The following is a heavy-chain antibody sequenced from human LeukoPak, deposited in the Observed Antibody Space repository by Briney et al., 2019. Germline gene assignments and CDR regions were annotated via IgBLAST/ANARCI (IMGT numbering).Heavy chain of an antibody. CDR2: ISSSSSYI. CDR3: AGDLYYGSGSSDY. D-gene: IGHD3-10*01. V-gene: IGHV3-21*01. CDR1: GFTFSSYS. Sequence: GWSLRLSCAASGFTFSSYSMNWVRQAPGKGLDWVSSISSSSSYIYYADSVKGRFTISRDNAKNSLYLQMNSLRAEDTAVYYCAGDLYYGSGSSDYWGQGTLVTVSS. J-gene: IGHJ4*02.